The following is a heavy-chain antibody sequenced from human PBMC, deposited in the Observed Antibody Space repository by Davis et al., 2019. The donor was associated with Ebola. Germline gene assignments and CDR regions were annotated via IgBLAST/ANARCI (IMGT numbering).Heavy chain of an antibody. V-gene: IGHV3-73*01. CDR2: IRAKTKNYAT. Sequence: PGGSLRLSCAASGVSFSAAAIHWVRQAPGKGLERVGRIRAKTKNYATASSESVKGRFTFSRDDSKNTAYLQLHSLKTEDAAVYYCTTLIDFWGQGTLVTVSS. J-gene: IGHJ4*02. D-gene: IGHD3-22*01. CDR3: TTLIDF. CDR1: GVSFSAAA.